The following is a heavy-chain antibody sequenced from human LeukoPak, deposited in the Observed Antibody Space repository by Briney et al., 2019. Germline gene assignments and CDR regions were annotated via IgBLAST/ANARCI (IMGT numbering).Heavy chain of an antibody. CDR1: GGTFSSYA. Sequence: ASVKVSCKASGGTFSSYAISWVRQAPGQGLEWMGGIIPIFGTANYAQKFQGKVTITADKSTSTAYMELSSLRSEDTAVYYCARALQRWGFDPWGQGTLVTVSS. CDR3: ARALQRWGFDP. CDR2: IIPIFGTA. J-gene: IGHJ5*02. D-gene: IGHD6-25*01. V-gene: IGHV1-69*06.